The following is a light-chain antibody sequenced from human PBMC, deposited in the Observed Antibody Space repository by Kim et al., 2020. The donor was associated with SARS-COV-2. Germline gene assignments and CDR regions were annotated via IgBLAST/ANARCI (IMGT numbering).Light chain of an antibody. CDR3: QAWDSSTVV. Sequence: SYELTQPPSVSVSPGQTASITCSGDKLGDKYACWYQQKPGQSPVLVIYQDSKRPSGIPERFSGSNSGNTATLTISGTQAMDEADYYCQAWDSSTVVFGGGTLLTVL. CDR2: QDS. V-gene: IGLV3-1*01. J-gene: IGLJ2*01. CDR1: KLGDKY.